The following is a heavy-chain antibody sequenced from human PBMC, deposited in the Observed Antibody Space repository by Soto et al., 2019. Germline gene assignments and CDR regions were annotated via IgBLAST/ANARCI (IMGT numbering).Heavy chain of an antibody. Sequence: SQTLSLTCAISGDSVSSNSAAWNWIRQSPSRGLEWLGRTYYRSKWYNDYAVSVKSRITINPDTFKNQFSLQLNSVTPEDTAVYYCARNLWFGELLLGRAFDIWGQGTMVTVSS. D-gene: IGHD3-10*01. CDR2: TYYRSKWYN. V-gene: IGHV6-1*01. J-gene: IGHJ3*02. CDR1: GDSVSSNSAA. CDR3: ARNLWFGELLLGRAFDI.